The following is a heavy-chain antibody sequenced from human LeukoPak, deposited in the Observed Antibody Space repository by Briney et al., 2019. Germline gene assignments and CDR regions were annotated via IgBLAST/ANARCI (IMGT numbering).Heavy chain of an antibody. V-gene: IGHV1-2*02. Sequence: RASVNVSCKASRYTFTDYYMHWVRQAPGQGGEWMGWINPNSGGTNYAQKFQGRVTMTRDTSISTAYMELSRLRSDDTAVYYCARVGVVVPAAEFDYWGQGTLVTVSS. CDR1: RYTFTDYY. D-gene: IGHD2-2*01. J-gene: IGHJ4*02. CDR3: ARVGVVVPAAEFDY. CDR2: INPNSGGT.